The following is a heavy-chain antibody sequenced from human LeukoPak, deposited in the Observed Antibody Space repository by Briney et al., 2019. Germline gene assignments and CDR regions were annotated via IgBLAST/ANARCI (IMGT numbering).Heavy chain of an antibody. CDR3: AKDFRAKSGSGSYGWFDP. CDR1: GFTFSAYS. Sequence: GGSLRLSCAASGFTFSAYSMTWVRQAPGKGLEWVSTILRNGDSTFYADYVRGRFSISRDNSKNTLYLQMNSLRADDTAIYYCAKDFRAKSGSGSYGWFDPWGQGTLVTVSS. J-gene: IGHJ5*02. CDR2: ILRNGDST. V-gene: IGHV3-23*01. D-gene: IGHD3-10*01.